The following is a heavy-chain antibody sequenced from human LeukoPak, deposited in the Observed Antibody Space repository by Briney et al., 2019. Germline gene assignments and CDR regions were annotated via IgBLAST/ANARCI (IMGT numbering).Heavy chain of an antibody. CDR2: VKSITDGGTT. CDR3: TARSRGWSSQGLDV. J-gene: IGHJ6*02. Sequence: GGSLRLSCAASGFTVRNAWMSWVRQAPGKGLEWVGRVKSITDGGTTDYDAPVKGRFTVSRDDSKNTLVLEMNSLKSEDTGVYYCTARSRGWSSQGLDVWGQGTTVTVSS. CDR1: GFTVRNAW. V-gene: IGHV3-15*05. D-gene: IGHD6-19*01.